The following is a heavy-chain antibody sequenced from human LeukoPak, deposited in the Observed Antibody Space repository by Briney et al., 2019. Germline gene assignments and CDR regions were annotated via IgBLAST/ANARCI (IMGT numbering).Heavy chain of an antibody. V-gene: IGHV4-30-2*01. J-gene: IGHJ3*02. CDR1: GGSISSGGYS. Sequence: SETLSLTCAVSGGSISSGGYSWSWIRQPPGKGLEWIGYIYHSGSTYYNPSLKSRVTISVDRSKNQFSLKLSSVTAADTAVYYCARSRITMIVVEAFDIWGQGTMVTVSS. CDR2: IYHSGST. D-gene: IGHD3-22*01. CDR3: ARSRITMIVVEAFDI.